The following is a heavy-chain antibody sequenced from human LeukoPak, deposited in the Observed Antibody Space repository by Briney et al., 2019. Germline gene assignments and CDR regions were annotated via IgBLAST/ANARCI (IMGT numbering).Heavy chain of an antibody. J-gene: IGHJ4*02. D-gene: IGHD1-26*01. Sequence: SETLPLTCTVSGYFFNSGYYWGWIRQAPGKGLEWIGNIHHSGSTYYNPSLKSRVTISVDSSKNEFSLKLNSVTAADTAVYYCAKQRGATPYYFDYWGQGTLVTVSS. CDR1: GYFFNSGYY. CDR2: IHHSGST. CDR3: AKQRGATPYYFDY. V-gene: IGHV4-38-2*02.